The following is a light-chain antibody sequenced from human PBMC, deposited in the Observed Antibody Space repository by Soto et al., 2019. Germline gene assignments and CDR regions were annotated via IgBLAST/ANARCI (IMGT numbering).Light chain of an antibody. CDR1: QSVSSSY. CDR2: GAS. J-gene: IGKJ1*01. CDR3: RQYGSSLWT. Sequence: EIVLTQSPCTLSLSPGERATLSCRARQSVSSSYLAWYQQRPGQAPRLLIYGASSRATGIPDRFSGSGSGTDFTLTISRLEPEDFAVYYCRQYGSSLWTFGQGTKVDIK. V-gene: IGKV3-20*01.